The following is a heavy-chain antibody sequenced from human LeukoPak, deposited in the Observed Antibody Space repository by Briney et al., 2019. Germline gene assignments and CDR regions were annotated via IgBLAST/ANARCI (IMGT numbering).Heavy chain of an antibody. Sequence: GGSLRLSCAVSGFTLYDYAMQWGRQAPGKGLEWVSGISWNSGSIGYADSVKGRFTISRDNAKNSLYLQMNSLRAKDTALYYCAKVDGGGYPLSPDYYMDVWGKGTTVTVSS. CDR2: ISWNSGSI. V-gene: IGHV3-9*01. J-gene: IGHJ6*03. CDR3: AKVDGGGYPLSPDYYMDV. D-gene: IGHD4-23*01. CDR1: GFTLYDYA.